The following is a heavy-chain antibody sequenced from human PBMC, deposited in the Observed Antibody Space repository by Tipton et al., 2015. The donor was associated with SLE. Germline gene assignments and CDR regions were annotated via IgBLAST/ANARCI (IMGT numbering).Heavy chain of an antibody. V-gene: IGHV4-4*07. CDR2: IYTSGST. CDR3: ARDHPVAGPFDY. J-gene: IGHJ4*02. CDR1: GGSISNYY. D-gene: IGHD6-19*01. Sequence: TLSLTCTVSGGSISNYYWSWIRQPPGKGLEWIGRIYTSGSTNYNPSLKSRVTMSVDTSKNQFSLKLSSGTAADTAVYYCARDHPVAGPFDYWGQGTLVTVSS.